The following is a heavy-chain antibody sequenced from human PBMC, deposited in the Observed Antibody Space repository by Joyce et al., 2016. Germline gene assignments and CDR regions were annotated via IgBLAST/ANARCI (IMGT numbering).Heavy chain of an antibody. D-gene: IGHD4-17*01. CDR2: ISSSSSTI. V-gene: IGHV3-48*01. CDR1: GFTFSSYS. Sequence: EVQLVESGGGLVQPGGSLRLSCVASGFTFSSYSMNWVRQDPGKWLEWFSYISSSSSTIYYADSVKGRFTISRDNAKNSLYLQMNSLRAEDTAVYYCAKADYGDKIDAFDIWGQGTMVTVSS. CDR3: AKADYGDKIDAFDI. J-gene: IGHJ3*02.